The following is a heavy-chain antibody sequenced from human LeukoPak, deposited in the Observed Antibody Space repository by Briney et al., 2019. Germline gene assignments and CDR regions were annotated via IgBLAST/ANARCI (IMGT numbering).Heavy chain of an antibody. J-gene: IGHJ6*03. D-gene: IGHD3-3*01. CDR3: ARFGPTIFGVVIKRHSARDYYYMDV. CDR2: IYYSGST. V-gene: IGHV4-39*07. Sequence: PSETLSLTCTVSGGSISSSSYYWGWIRQPPGKGLEWIGSIYYSGSTYYNPSLKSRVTISVDTSKNQFSLKLSSVTAADTAVYYCARFGPTIFGVVIKRHSARDYYYMDVWGKGTTVTVSS. CDR1: GGSISSSSYY.